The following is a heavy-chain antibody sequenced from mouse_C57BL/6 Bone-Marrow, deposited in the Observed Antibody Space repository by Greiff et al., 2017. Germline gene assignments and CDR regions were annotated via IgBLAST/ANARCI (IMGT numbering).Heavy chain of an antibody. V-gene: IGHV1-52*01. CDR3: ARSGDYDWDWYFDG. CDR1: GYTFTSYW. Sequence: QVQLQQPGAELVRPGSSVKLSCKASGYTFTSYWMHWVKQRPIQGLEWIGNIDPSDSETHYNQKFKDKATLTVDKSSSTAYMQLSSLTSEDSAVYYCARSGDYDWDWYFDGWGTGTTVTVSS. D-gene: IGHD2-4*01. J-gene: IGHJ1*03. CDR2: IDPSDSET.